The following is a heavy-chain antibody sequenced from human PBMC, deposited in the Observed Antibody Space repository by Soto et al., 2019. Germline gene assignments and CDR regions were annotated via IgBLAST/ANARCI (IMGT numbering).Heavy chain of an antibody. V-gene: IGHV3-53*01. D-gene: IGHD6-19*01. CDR3: ARDRLIAVAGMSRYYYYYGMDV. J-gene: IGHJ6*02. CDR2: IYSGGST. CDR1: GFIVSSNY. Sequence: PGGSLRLSCAASGFIVSSNYMSWVRQAPGKGLEWVSVIYSGGSTYYADSVKGRFTISRDNSKNTLYLQMNSLRAEDTAVYYCARDRLIAVAGMSRYYYYYGMDVWGQGTTVTVSS.